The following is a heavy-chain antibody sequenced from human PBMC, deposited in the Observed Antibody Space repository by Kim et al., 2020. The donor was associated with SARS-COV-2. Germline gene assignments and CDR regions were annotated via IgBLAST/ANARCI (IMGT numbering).Heavy chain of an antibody. CDR3: TTRGGLGY. CDR1: GFIFSDAW. Sequence: GGSLRLSCAGSGFIFSDAWMSWVRQVPGKGLEWGGRIKNKIAGGTTDYAAPVKGRFTISRDDSKNMAYLEMNSLTTEDTGLYYCTTRGGLGYWGQGTLVTVS. CDR2: IKNKIAGGTT. V-gene: IGHV3-15*01. D-gene: IGHD3-16*01. J-gene: IGHJ4*02.